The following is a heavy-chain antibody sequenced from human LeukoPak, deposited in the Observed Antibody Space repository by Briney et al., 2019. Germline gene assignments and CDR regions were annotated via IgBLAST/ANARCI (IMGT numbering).Heavy chain of an antibody. D-gene: IGHD6-19*01. J-gene: IGHJ4*02. CDR1: GFTFGDYA. CDR2: IRSKAYGGTT. Sequence: GGSLRLSCTASGFTFGDYAMSWFRQAPGKGLEWVGFIRSKAYGGTTEYAASVKGRFTISRDDSKSIAYLQMNSLKTEDTAVYYCTRDRSGDISSSGWYFLDYWGQGTLVTVSS. V-gene: IGHV3-49*03. CDR3: TRDRSGDISSSGWYFLDY.